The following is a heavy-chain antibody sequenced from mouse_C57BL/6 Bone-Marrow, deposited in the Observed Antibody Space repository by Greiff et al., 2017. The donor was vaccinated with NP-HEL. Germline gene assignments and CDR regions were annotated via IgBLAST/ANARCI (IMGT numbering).Heavy chain of an antibody. V-gene: IGHV1-15*01. D-gene: IGHD2-4*01. CDR3: TSIYYDYAAWFAY. CDR2: IDPETGGT. Sequence: VQLQQSGAELVRPGASVTLSCKASGYTFTDYEMHWVKQTPVHGLEWIGAIDPETGGTAYNQKFKGKAILTADKSSSTAYMELRSLTSEDSAVYYCTSIYYDYAAWFAYWGQGTLVTVSA. J-gene: IGHJ3*01. CDR1: GYTFTDYE.